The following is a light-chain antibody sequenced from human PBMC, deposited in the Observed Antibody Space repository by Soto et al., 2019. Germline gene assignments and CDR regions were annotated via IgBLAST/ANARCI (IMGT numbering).Light chain of an antibody. CDR3: GSYTSSSTLLV. CDR1: SSDVGGSNY. V-gene: IGLV2-14*01. CDR2: DVS. Sequence: QSALTQPASVSGSPGQSITISCTGTSSDVGGSNYVSWYQQHPGKAPKLMIYDVSNRPSGVSNRFSGSKSGNTASLTISGLQAEDEADYYCGSYTSSSTLLVFGAGTKLTVL. J-gene: IGLJ1*01.